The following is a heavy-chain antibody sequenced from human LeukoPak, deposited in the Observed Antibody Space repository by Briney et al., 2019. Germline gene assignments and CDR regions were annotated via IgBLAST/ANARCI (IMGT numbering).Heavy chain of an antibody. D-gene: IGHD3-10*01. CDR3: VGYYGIDY. Sequence: GGSLRLSCAASGFTFSNHWMHWVRQTPGKGLVWVANIETDGTTIHYAGSVKGRFTISRDNAKNTLYLQMNSLRVEDTAVYYCVGYYGIDYWGQGTLVTVSS. CDR2: IETDGTTI. V-gene: IGHV3-74*01. CDR1: GFTFSNHW. J-gene: IGHJ4*02.